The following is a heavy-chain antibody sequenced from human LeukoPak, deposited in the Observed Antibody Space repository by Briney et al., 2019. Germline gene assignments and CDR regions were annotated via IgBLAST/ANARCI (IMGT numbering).Heavy chain of an antibody. CDR2: IYYSGST. CDR3: ALTDYAYAFDI. J-gene: IGHJ3*02. CDR1: GGSISSYY. D-gene: IGHD4-17*01. V-gene: IGHV4-59*04. Sequence: SETLSLTCTVSGGSISSYYWSWIRQPPGKGLEWIGSIYYSGSTYYNPSLKSRVTISVDTSKNQFSLKLSSVTATDTAVYYCALTDYAYAFDIWGQGTMVTVSS.